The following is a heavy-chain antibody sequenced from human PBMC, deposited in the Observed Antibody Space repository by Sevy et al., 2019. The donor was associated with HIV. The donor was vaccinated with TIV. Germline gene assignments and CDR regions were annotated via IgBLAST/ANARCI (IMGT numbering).Heavy chain of an antibody. V-gene: IGHV3-21*01. J-gene: IGHJ4*02. CDR2: ITASSRFK. CDR1: GFTLSWHD. D-gene: IGHD3-22*01. CDR3: ARDRRFQYYDNSGDPDYFDS. Sequence: RHGGSLRLSCAASGFTLSWHDMSWVRQAPGKSLEWISSITASSRFKHYAASVRGRFTISRDNSGNSLFLQMNSLRADDTAMYYCARDRRFQYYDNSGDPDYFDSWGQGTLVTVSS.